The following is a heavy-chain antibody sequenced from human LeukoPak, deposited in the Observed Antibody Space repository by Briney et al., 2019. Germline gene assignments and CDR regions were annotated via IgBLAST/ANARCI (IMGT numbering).Heavy chain of an antibody. CDR3: ARHNDYASLMDV. V-gene: IGHV4-39*01. D-gene: IGHD2-2*01. Sequence: KPSETPSLTCTVFGVSVTTSGYYGAWIRQPPGRGLEWIGSISYSGITYYKPSLRGRVTISGDTAKNRFSLKLSSVTAADTAVYYCARHNDYASLMDVWGQGTTVTVSS. J-gene: IGHJ6*02. CDR1: GVSVTTSGYY. CDR2: ISYSGIT.